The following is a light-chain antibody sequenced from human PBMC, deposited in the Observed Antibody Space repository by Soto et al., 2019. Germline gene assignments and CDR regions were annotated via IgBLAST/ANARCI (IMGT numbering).Light chain of an antibody. CDR1: QSISSW. J-gene: IGKJ4*01. V-gene: IGKV1-5*03. Sequence: DIGMTQSASTLSASVGDRVNITCRANQSISSWLAWYQQKPGKAPKRLIYKASSLQSGVPSRFSGRGSGTEFTLTISSLQPYDFATYYCQQYNSYPLTFGGGTKVDIK. CDR2: KAS. CDR3: QQYNSYPLT.